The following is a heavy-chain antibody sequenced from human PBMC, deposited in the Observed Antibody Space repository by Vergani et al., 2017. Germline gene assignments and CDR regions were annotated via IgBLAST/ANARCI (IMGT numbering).Heavy chain of an antibody. J-gene: IGHJ3*02. D-gene: IGHD3-22*01. CDR3: ARDYYDSITNPFDI. CDR1: GFTFSSYS. Sequence: EVQLVESGGGLVKPGGSLRLSCAASGFTFSSYSMNWVRQAPGKGLEWVSSISSSSSTIYYADSVKGRFTISRDNAKNSLYLQMNSLRAEDTAVYYCARDYYDSITNPFDIWGQGTMVTVSS. V-gene: IGHV3-21*01. CDR2: ISSSSSTI.